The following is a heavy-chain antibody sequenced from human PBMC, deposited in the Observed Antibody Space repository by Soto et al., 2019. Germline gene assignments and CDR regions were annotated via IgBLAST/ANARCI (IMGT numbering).Heavy chain of an antibody. J-gene: IGHJ5*02. CDR1: GGSITSGAYS. CDR2: ISQSGAT. V-gene: IGHV4-30-2*01. Sequence: PSETRSRTWTVSGGSITSGAYSWSWIRQPPGKVLEWLGYISQSGATYYNPSLERRVTISMDRSKNAFSLNLSSVTADDTAVYYCARGIWNIQKMLYGFYFDPWGPGTLVTVSS. D-gene: IGHD2-8*01. CDR3: ARGIWNIQKMLYGFYFDP.